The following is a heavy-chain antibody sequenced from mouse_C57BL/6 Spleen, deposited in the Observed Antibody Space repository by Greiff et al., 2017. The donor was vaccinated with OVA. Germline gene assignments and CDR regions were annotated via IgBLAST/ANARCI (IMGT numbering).Heavy chain of an antibody. CDR3: ARRNMMVTTMDY. CDR1: GYTFTSYW. J-gene: IGHJ2*01. CDR2: IDPSDSYT. Sequence: QVQLKQPGAELVMPGASVKLSCKASGYTFTSYWMHWVKQRPGQGLEWIGEIDPSDSYTNYNQKFKGKSTLTVDKSSSTAYMQLSSLTSEDSAVYYCARRNMMVTTMDYWGQGTTLTVSS. V-gene: IGHV1-69*01. D-gene: IGHD2-3*01.